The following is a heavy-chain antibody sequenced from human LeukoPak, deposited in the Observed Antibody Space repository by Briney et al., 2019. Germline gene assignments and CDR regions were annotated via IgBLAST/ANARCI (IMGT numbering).Heavy chain of an antibody. CDR3: ARDLDPLVPLFDY. Sequence: GASVKVSCKASGYTFTGHYMHWVRQPPGQGLEWMGWSNPNSGGTNYAQKFQGRVTMTRDTSISTDYMALSRLRSDDTAVYYCARDLDPLVPLFDYWGQGTLVTVSS. J-gene: IGHJ4*02. CDR2: SNPNSGGT. D-gene: IGHD6-6*01. CDR1: GYTFTGHY. V-gene: IGHV1-2*02.